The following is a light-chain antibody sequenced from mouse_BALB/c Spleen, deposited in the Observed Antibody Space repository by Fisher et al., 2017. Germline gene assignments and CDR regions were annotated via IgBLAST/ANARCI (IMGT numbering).Light chain of an antibody. CDR1: SSVSY. CDR2: DTS. V-gene: IGKV4-55*01. CDR3: QQRSSNPYT. J-gene: IGKJ2*01. Sequence: IVMTQSTAIMSASPGEKVTMTCSASSSVSYMYWYQQKPGSSPRLLIYDTSNLASGVPARFSGSGSGTSYSLTISSMEAEDAATYYCQQRSSNPYTFGGGTKLEIK.